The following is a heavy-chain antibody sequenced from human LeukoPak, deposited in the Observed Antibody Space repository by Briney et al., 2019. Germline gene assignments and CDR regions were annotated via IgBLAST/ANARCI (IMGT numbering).Heavy chain of an antibody. J-gene: IGHJ6*02. Sequence: ASVKVSCKASGGTFSSYAISWVRQAPGQGLEWMGGIIPIFGTANYAQKFQGRVTITADESTSTAYMGLRSLRSDDTAVYYCARDQLLDYDILTGYYNNYYYGMDVWGQGTTVTVSS. CDR3: ARDQLLDYDILTGYYNNYYYGMDV. CDR2: IIPIFGTA. V-gene: IGHV1-69*13. CDR1: GGTFSSYA. D-gene: IGHD3-9*01.